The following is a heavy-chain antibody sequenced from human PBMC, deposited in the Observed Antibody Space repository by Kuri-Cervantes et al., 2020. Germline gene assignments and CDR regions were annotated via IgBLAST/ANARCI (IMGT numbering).Heavy chain of an antibody. J-gene: IGHJ4*02. CDR2: ISWNSGGI. Sequence: SLKISCAASGFTFDDYAMHWVRQAPGKGLEWVSGISWNSGGIGYADSVKGRFTISRDNSKNTLYLQMNSLRAEDTAVYYCARDWGGMVRGASLDYWGQGTLVTVSS. CDR3: ARDWGGMVRGASLDY. CDR1: GFTFDDYA. V-gene: IGHV3-9*01. D-gene: IGHD3-10*01.